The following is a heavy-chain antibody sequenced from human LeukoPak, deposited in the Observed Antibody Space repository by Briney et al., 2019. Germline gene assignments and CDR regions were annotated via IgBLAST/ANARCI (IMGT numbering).Heavy chain of an antibody. V-gene: IGHV4-4*02. CDR1: GGSIDITNY. J-gene: IGHJ4*02. CDR3: TRENRPFCPFAF. CDR2: ISHDGTT. Sequence: SATLSLTCGVSGGSIDITNYWSWVRQAPGRGLEWIGEISHDGTTNYNSSLRSRVAMSFDRANNQFSLSLTSVTAADTAVYYCTRENRPFCPFAFWGQGVLVTVSS. D-gene: IGHD2/OR15-2a*01.